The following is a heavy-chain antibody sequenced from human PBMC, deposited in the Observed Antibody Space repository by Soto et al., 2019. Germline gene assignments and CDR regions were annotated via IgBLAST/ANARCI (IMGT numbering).Heavy chain of an antibody. J-gene: IGHJ6*02. V-gene: IGHV4-31*03. CDR1: GAAVSGGGQY. D-gene: IGHD3-16*01. CDR2: IYYIGSP. CDR3: ARERVLGDGGGFDV. Sequence: SETLSLTCSVSGAAVSGGGQYWNWVRQLPGKGLEWIGNIYYIGSPDYNPSLKSRVTISLDTSKNQFSLKLISVTAADTAVYYCARERVLGDGGGFDVWGQGTTVTVSS.